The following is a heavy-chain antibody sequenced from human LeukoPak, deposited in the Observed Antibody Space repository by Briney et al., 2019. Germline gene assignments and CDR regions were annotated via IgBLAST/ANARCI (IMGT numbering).Heavy chain of an antibody. D-gene: IGHD3-10*01. V-gene: IGHV3-48*01. J-gene: IGHJ4*02. CDR3: AREGGLLWFGELPLDY. Sequence: AGGSLRLSCAASGFNFANHAMSWVRQAPGKGLEWVLYISSSSSTIYYADSVKGRFTISRDNAKNSLYLQMNSLRAEDTAVYYCAREGGLLWFGELPLDYWGQGTLVTVSS. CDR2: ISSSSSTI. CDR1: GFNFANHA.